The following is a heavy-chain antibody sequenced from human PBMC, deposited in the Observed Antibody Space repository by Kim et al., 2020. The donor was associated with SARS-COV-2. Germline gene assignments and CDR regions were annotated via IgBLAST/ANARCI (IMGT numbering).Heavy chain of an antibody. CDR1: GGSFSGYY. CDR2: INHSGST. Sequence: SETLSLTCAVYGGSFSGYYWSWIRQPPGKGLEWIGEINHSGSTNYNPSLKSRVTISVDTSKNQFSLKLISVTAADTAVYYCARGPFTMIVVPSSNYYYYGMDVWGQGTTVTVSS. CDR3: ARGPFTMIVVPSSNYYYYGMDV. D-gene: IGHD3-22*01. V-gene: IGHV4-34*01. J-gene: IGHJ6*02.